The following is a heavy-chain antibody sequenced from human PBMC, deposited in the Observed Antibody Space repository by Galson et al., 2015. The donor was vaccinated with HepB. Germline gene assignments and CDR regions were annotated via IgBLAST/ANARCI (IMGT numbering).Heavy chain of an antibody. V-gene: IGHV3-30-3*01. CDR1: GFTFNTYA. J-gene: IGHJ4*02. D-gene: IGHD3-10*01. Sequence: SLRLSCAASGFTFNTYAIHWVRQAPGKGLDWVAVISYDGSTAYYSDSVKGRFTISRDNSKYTLYLQMNNLRAEDTAVYYCARGDLVSGFGESEFDYWGQGTLVTVSS. CDR2: ISYDGSTA. CDR3: ARGDLVSGFGESEFDY.